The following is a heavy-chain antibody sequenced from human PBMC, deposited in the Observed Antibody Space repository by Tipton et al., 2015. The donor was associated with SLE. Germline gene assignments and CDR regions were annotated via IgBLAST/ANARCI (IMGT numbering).Heavy chain of an antibody. CDR1: GGSFSGYY. J-gene: IGHJ3*02. CDR3: ASSYSSSNAFDI. CDR2: INHSGST. D-gene: IGHD6-6*01. V-gene: IGHV4-34*01. Sequence: TLSLTCAVYGGSFSGYYWSWIRQPPGKGLEWIGEINHSGSTYYNPSLKSRVTISVDTSKNQFSLKLSSVTAADTAVYYCASSYSSSNAFDIWGQGTMVTVSS.